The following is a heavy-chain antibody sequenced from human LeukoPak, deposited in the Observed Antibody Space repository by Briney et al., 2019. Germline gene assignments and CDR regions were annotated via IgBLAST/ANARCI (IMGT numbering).Heavy chain of an antibody. CDR3: ARRYKYGADY. Sequence: GESLKISFKGSGYSFISYWIGWVRQMPGKGLEWMGIIYPCDSETRYSPSFQGQVTISADKSINTAYLQWSSLKASDTAMYYCARRYKYGADYWGQGTPVTVSS. J-gene: IGHJ4*02. CDR2: IYPCDSET. D-gene: IGHD1-1*01. CDR1: GYSFISYW. V-gene: IGHV5-51*01.